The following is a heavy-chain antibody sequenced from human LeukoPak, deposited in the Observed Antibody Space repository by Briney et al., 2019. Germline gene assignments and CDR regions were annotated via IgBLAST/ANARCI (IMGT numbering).Heavy chain of an antibody. D-gene: IGHD6-19*01. V-gene: IGHV4-34*01. CDR1: GGSISSYY. J-gene: IGHJ6*03. CDR3: ARGRKWLVYYYYMDV. CDR2: INHSGST. Sequence: SETLSLTCTVSGGSISSYYWSWIRQPPGKGLEWIGEINHSGSTNYNPSLKSRVTISVDTSKNQFSLKLSSVTAADTAVYYCARGRKWLVYYYYMDVWGKGTTVTISS.